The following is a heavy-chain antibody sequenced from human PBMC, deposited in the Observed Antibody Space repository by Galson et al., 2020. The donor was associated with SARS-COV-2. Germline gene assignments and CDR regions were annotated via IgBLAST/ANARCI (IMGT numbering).Heavy chain of an antibody. CDR3: TKDRTYTSAVSSSSDC. J-gene: IGHJ4*02. D-gene: IGHD6-25*01. Sequence: GGSLRLSCTTSGFSFSYYGMHWVRQAPGKGLEWVAFIRYDGNNKYYADSVKGRFTISRDNSKNTLYLQMNSLRVEDTAVYYCTKDRTYTSAVSSSSDCWGQGTLVTVSS. CDR2: IRYDGNNK. CDR1: GFSFSYYG. V-gene: IGHV3-30*02.